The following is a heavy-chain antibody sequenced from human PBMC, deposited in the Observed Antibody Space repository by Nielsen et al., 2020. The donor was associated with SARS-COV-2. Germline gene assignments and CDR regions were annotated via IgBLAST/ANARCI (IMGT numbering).Heavy chain of an antibody. CDR1: GFTFSDSF. V-gene: IGHV4-34*01. D-gene: IGHD1-26*01. J-gene: IGHJ5*02. CDR3: ARLLTDTGSYFRFDP. Sequence: ESLTISCPASGFTFSDSFLSWIRQPPGKGLEWIGEIYHGGNTNYNPSLRSRVTISVDKSKNQFSLRSTSVTAADTAVYYCARLLTDTGSYFRFDPWGQGTLVTVSS. CDR2: IYHGGNT.